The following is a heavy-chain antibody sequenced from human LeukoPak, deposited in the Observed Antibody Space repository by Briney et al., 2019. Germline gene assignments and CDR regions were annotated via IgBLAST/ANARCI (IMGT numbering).Heavy chain of an antibody. CDR3: TRDPGYGDPPDY. D-gene: IGHD4-17*01. J-gene: IGHJ4*02. V-gene: IGHV3-49*03. CDR1: GFTFGDYA. CDR2: IRSKAYGGTT. Sequence: PGGSLRLSCTASGFTFGDYAMSWFRQAPGKGLEWVGFIRSKAYGGTTEYAASVKGGFTISRDDSKSIAYLQMNSLKTEDTAVYYCTRDPGYGDPPDYWGQGTLVTVSS.